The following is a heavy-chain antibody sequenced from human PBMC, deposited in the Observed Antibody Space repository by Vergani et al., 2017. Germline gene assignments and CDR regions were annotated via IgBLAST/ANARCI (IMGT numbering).Heavy chain of an antibody. CDR1: GYTFTDYY. CDR2: VDPEDGET. D-gene: IGHD5-18*01. CDR3: ATGRKLGGYSYGSPYYYGMDV. J-gene: IGHJ6*02. V-gene: IGHV1-69-2*01. Sequence: EVQLVQSGAEVKKPGATVKISCKVSGYTFTDYYMHWVQQAPGKGLVWMGLVDPEDGETIYAEKFQGRVTITADTSTDTAYMELSSLRSEDTAVYYCATGRKLGGYSYGSPYYYGMDVWGQGTTVTVSS.